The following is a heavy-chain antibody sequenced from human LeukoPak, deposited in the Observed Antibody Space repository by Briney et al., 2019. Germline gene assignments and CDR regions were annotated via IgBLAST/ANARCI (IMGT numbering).Heavy chain of an antibody. D-gene: IGHD3-9*01. CDR1: GFSFSEYS. CDR3: ARDRDWSFDY. J-gene: IGHJ4*02. Sequence: GGSLRLSCAASGFSFSEYSMNWVRQAPGKGLEWVSNIRGSSSAMNYADSVKGRFTISRDNAKNSLYLEMSSLRAEDTAVYYCARDRDWSFDYWGQGTLVTASS. V-gene: IGHV3-48*04. CDR2: IRGSSSAM.